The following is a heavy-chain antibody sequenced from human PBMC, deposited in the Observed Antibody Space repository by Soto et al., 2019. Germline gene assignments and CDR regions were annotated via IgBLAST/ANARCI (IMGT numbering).Heavy chain of an antibody. J-gene: IGHJ4*02. Sequence: QVQLVESGGGVVQHGRSLRLSCAASGFTFDAYVMHWVRQAPGRGLEWVALIWYDGSNKYYADSVKGRFTISRDNSKNTLYLQMTSLRAEDTAVYYCARGARDFDYWGQGTLVTVSS. CDR3: ARGARDFDY. V-gene: IGHV3-33*01. CDR2: IWYDGSNK. CDR1: GFTFDAYV. D-gene: IGHD3-16*01.